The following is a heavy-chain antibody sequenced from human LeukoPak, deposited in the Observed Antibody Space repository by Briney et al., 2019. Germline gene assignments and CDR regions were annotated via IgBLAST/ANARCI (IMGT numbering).Heavy chain of an antibody. Sequence: SETLSLTCTVSGDSISSGDYYWSWIRQPAGKGLEWIGRISSSGSTNYNPSLKSRVTISVDTSKNQFSLNLSSVTAADTAVYYCARGIVGATGVDFWGQGTLVSVSS. D-gene: IGHD1-26*01. CDR1: GDSISSGDYY. CDR3: ARGIVGATGVDF. J-gene: IGHJ4*02. CDR2: ISSSGST. V-gene: IGHV4-61*02.